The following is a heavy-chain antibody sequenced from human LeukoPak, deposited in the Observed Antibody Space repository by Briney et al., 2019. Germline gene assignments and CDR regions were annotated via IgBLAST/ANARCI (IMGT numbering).Heavy chain of an antibody. CDR2: INPNSGGT. V-gene: IGHV1-2*02. Sequence: GASVKVSCKASGYTFTGYYMHWVRQAPGQGLEWMGWINPNSGGTNYAQKFQGRVTMTRDTSISTAYMELSSLRSEDTAVYYCARDSGVRGVLFDYWGQGTLVTVSS. J-gene: IGHJ4*02. D-gene: IGHD3-10*01. CDR1: GYTFTGYY. CDR3: ARDSGVRGVLFDY.